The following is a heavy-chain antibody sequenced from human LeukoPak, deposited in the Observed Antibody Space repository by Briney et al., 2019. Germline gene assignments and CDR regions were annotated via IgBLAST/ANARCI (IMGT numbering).Heavy chain of an antibody. J-gene: IGHJ6*03. CDR1: GGSINTPNYY. CDR2: IYYSGST. V-gene: IGHV4-39*07. Sequence: MASETLSLTCTVSGGSINTPNYYWGWIRQPPGKGLEWIGSIYYSGSTYYNPSLKSRVTISVDTSKNQFSLKLSSVTAADTAVYYCARAESARDLYYYYYYMDVWGKGTTVTVSS. D-gene: IGHD1-14*01. CDR3: ARAESARDLYYYYYYMDV.